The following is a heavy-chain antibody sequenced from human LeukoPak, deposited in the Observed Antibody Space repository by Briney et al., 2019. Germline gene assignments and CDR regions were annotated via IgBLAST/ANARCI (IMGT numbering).Heavy chain of an antibody. Sequence: PSETLSLTCTVSGGSISSYYWSWIRQPAGKGLEWIGRIYTSGSTNYNPSLKSRVTMSVDTSKNQFSLKLSSVTAADTAVYYCAREGGILTGYSHGFDYWGQGTLVTVSS. D-gene: IGHD3-9*01. CDR3: AREGGILTGYSHGFDY. CDR2: IYTSGST. CDR1: GGSISSYY. J-gene: IGHJ4*02. V-gene: IGHV4-4*07.